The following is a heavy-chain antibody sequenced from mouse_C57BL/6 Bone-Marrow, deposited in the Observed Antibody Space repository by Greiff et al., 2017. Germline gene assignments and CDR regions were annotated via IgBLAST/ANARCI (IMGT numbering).Heavy chain of an antibody. V-gene: IGHV1-55*01. J-gene: IGHJ2*01. CDR3: ARSIYYSPLFDY. CDR1: GYTFTSYW. D-gene: IGHD1-1*01. Sequence: QVHVKQPGAELVKPGASVKMSCKASGYTFTSYWITWVKQRPGQGLEWIGDIYPGSGSTNYNEKFKSKATLTVDTSSSTAYMLLISLTSEDSSVYYCARSIYYSPLFDYWGQGTTLTVSS. CDR2: IYPGSGST.